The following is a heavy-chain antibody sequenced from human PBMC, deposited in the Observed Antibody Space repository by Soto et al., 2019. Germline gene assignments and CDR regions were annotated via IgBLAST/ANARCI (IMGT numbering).Heavy chain of an antibody. CDR3: ARTADDSYWFDP. Sequence: QVQLHESGPGLVKPSQTLFLTCTVSGGSISSGDYYWSWIRQPPGKGLEWIGYIYYSGSTYYNPSLKSPVTISLDTSKNQFSLKLSSVTAADTAVYYCARTADDSYWFDPWGQGTLVTVSS. J-gene: IGHJ5*02. V-gene: IGHV4-30-4*01. CDR2: IYYSGST. D-gene: IGHD1-1*01. CDR1: GGSISSGDYY.